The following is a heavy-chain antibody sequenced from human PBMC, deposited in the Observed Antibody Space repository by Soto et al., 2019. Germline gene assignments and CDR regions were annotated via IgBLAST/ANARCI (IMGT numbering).Heavy chain of an antibody. CDR2: IYHSGST. CDR1: CGSISSSNW. V-gene: IGHV4-4*02. Sequence: PSETLSLTCAVSCGSISSSNWWSWVRQPPGKGLEWIGEIYHSGSTNYDPSLKSRVTISVDKSKNQFSLKLSSVTAADTAVYYCAREAHRGDGYNVGNAFDIWGQGTMVTVSS. J-gene: IGHJ3*02. D-gene: IGHD3-10*01. CDR3: AREAHRGDGYNVGNAFDI.